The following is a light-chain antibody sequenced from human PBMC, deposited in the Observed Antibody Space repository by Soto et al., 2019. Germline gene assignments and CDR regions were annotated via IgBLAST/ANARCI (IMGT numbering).Light chain of an antibody. J-gene: IGLJ2*01. V-gene: IGLV4-69*01. CDR1: SGHSSYA. Sequence: QSVLTQSPSASASLGASVKLTCTLSSGHSSYAIAWHQQQPEKGPRYLMKLSSDGSHSKGDGIPDRFSGSSSGAEPYLTISSLQSEDEADYYCQTWDTGARVVFGGGTKLTVL. CDR3: QTWDTGARVV. CDR2: LSSDGSH.